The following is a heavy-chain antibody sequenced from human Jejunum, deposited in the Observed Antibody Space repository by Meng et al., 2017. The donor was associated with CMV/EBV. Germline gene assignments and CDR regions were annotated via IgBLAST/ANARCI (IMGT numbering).Heavy chain of an antibody. V-gene: IGHV3-66*03. CDR1: GFTVTSNH. CDR2: IYNTGGT. J-gene: IGHJ4*02. D-gene: IGHD3-10*01. Sequence: AASGFTVTSNHIPWVRQAPGKGLEWVSTIYNTGGTHFSDSVKGRFTISRDTSKNTVYLQMNSLRADDTAVYYCAREGTSSFSLDSWGQGTLVTVSS. CDR3: AREGTSSFSLDS.